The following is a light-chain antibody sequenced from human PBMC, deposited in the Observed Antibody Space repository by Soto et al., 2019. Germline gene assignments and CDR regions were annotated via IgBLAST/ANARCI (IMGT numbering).Light chain of an antibody. V-gene: IGKV1D-12*01. J-gene: IGKJ4*01. CDR3: QQANSFR. CDR1: QGISSW. CDR2: AAS. Sequence: DIQMTQSPSSVSTSVGDRVTITCRASQGISSWVAWYQQKPGKAPKLLIYAASSLQSGVPSRFSGSGSGTDFTLTISNLQPEDFASYYCQQANSFRFGGGTKVEIK.